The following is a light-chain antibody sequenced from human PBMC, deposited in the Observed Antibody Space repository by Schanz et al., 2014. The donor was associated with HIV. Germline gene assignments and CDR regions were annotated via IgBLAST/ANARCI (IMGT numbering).Light chain of an antibody. CDR3: QHYGSS. Sequence: EIVLTQSPGTLSLSPGERATLSCRASQTVNPYSLAWYQQERGQAPRLLIYGASTRATGIPDRFSGSASGTDFTLTISRLEPEDFAVYYCQHYGSSFGPGTKVDIK. CDR2: GAS. CDR1: QTVNPYS. J-gene: IGKJ3*01. V-gene: IGKV3-20*01.